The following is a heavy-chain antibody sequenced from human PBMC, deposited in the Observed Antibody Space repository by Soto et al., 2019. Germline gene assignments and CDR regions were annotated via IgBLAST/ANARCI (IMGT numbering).Heavy chain of an antibody. CDR2: ISAYNGNT. J-gene: IGHJ6*02. CDR1: GYTFTSYG. CDR3: ARDPVGGGWCGGGRHGMDV. D-gene: IGHD6-19*01. V-gene: IGHV1-18*01. Sequence: ASVKVSCKASGYTFTSYGISWVRQAPGQGLEWMGWISAYNGNTNYAQKLQGRVTMTTDTSTSTAYMELRSLRSDDTAVYYCARDPVGGGWCGGGRHGMDVWGQGTTVTVSS.